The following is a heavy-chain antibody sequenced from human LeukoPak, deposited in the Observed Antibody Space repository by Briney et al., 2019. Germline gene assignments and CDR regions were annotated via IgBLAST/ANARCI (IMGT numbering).Heavy chain of an antibody. CDR2: ISGSGGST. D-gene: IGHD6-13*01. CDR1: GFTFSSYA. V-gene: IGHV3-23*01. Sequence: QPGGSLSLSCAASGFTFSSYAMRWVRQAPGKGLEWVSAISGSGGSTYYADSVKGRFTISRDNSKNTLYLQMNSLRAEDTAVYYCARRNIAAAALDYWGQGTLVTVSS. J-gene: IGHJ4*02. CDR3: ARRNIAAAALDY.